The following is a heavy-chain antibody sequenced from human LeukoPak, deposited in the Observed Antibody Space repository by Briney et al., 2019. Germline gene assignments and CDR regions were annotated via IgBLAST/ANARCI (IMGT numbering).Heavy chain of an antibody. D-gene: IGHD1-7*01. V-gene: IGHV3-48*01. CDR3: ARTRTGVTGTTFFDY. CDR1: GFTFSSYS. J-gene: IGHJ4*02. CDR2: ISSSSSTI. Sequence: GGSLRLSCAASGFTFSSYSMNWVRQAPGKGLEWVSYISSSSSTIYYADSVKGRFTISRDNAKNSLYLQMNSLRAEDTAVYYCARTRTGVTGTTFFDYWGQGTLVTVSS.